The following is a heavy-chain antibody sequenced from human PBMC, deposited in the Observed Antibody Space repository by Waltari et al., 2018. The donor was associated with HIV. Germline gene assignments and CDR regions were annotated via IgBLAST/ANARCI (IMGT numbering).Heavy chain of an antibody. CDR3: ATDLGYCSSTSCQGAFDI. Sequence: EVQLVESGGGLVQPGGSLRLSCAASGFTFSSYWMHWVRQAPGNGLVWVSRINSDGSSKSYADSVKGRFTISRDNAKNTLYLQMNSLRAEDTAVYYCATDLGYCSSTSCQGAFDIWGQGTMVTVSS. V-gene: IGHV3-74*01. D-gene: IGHD2-2*01. CDR2: INSDGSSK. J-gene: IGHJ3*02. CDR1: GFTFSSYW.